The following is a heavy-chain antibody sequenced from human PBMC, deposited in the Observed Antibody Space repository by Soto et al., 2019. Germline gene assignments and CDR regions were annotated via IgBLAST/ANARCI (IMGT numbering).Heavy chain of an antibody. V-gene: IGHV4-4*02. CDR1: GGSISGSNW. J-gene: IGHJ6*02. D-gene: IGHD6-13*01. Sequence: SETLSLTCAVSGGSISGSNWWSWVRQPPGKGLEWIGEIYHSGSANYNPSLKSRVTISVDKSKNQFSLKLSSVTAADTAVYYCARSYSSSWYSYYYYGMDVWGQGTTVTVSS. CDR2: IYHSGSA. CDR3: ARSYSSSWYSYYYYGMDV.